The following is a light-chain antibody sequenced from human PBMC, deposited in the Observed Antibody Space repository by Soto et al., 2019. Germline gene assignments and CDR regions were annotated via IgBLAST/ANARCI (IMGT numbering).Light chain of an antibody. Sequence: DSVLTQSPGTLSLSPGESATLSCRASQSVSSNYLAWYQQKPGQAPRLLIHGASTRATGVPDRFSGSGSGTDFTLTISRLEPEYFAVYHCQQYGSLSWTFGQGTKVEIK. CDR3: QQYGSLSWT. V-gene: IGKV3-20*01. J-gene: IGKJ1*01. CDR2: GAS. CDR1: QSVSSNY.